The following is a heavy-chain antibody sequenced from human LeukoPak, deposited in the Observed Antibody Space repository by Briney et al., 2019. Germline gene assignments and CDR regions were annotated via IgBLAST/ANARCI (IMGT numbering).Heavy chain of an antibody. CDR1: GGSFSGYY. J-gene: IGHJ4*02. V-gene: IGHV4-34*01. CDR2: INHSGST. D-gene: IGHD1-26*01. CDR3: ARVVSGSYRLDY. Sequence: SETPSLTCAVYGGSFSGYYWSWIRQPPGKGLEWIGEINHSGSTNYNPSLKSRVTISVDTSKNQFSLKLSSVTAADTAVYYYARVVSGSYRLDYWGQGTLVTVSS.